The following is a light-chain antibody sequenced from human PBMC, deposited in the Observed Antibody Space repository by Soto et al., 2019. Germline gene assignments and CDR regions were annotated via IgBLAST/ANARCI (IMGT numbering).Light chain of an antibody. V-gene: IGLV2-14*01. J-gene: IGLJ1*01. CDR3: SSYTSSSTRV. Sequence: LTQPASVSGSPGQSITISCTGTSSDVGGYNYVSWYQQHPGKAPKLMIYDVSNRPSGVSNRFSGSKSGNTASLSISGLRAEDEADYYCSSYTSSSTRVFGTGTKVTVL. CDR1: SSDVGGYNY. CDR2: DVS.